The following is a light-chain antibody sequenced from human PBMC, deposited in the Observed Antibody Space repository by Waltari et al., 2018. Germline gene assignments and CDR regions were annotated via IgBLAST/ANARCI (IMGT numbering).Light chain of an antibody. V-gene: IGKV3-20*01. CDR1: QSVGRS. CDR2: NAA. CDR3: QMYVRLPAT. Sequence: EIVLTQSPGTLSLSPGERATLSCRASQSVGRSLCWYQPKHGQAPRLLIYNAATRATGIPDRFSGGGSGTDFSLTISRLEPEDFAVYYCQMYVRLPATFGQGTKVEI. J-gene: IGKJ1*01.